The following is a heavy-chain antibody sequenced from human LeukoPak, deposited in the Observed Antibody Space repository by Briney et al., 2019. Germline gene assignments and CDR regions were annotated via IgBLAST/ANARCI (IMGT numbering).Heavy chain of an antibody. CDR3: ARVSPYSSGWYSDSEPLYYFDY. V-gene: IGHV1-18*01. D-gene: IGHD6-19*01. CDR2: ISTYNANT. Sequence: GASVKVSCKASGYTFTNYGVTWVRQAPGQGLEWMGWISTYNANTNYAQKLQGRVSMTTDTSTSTAYKELRSLRSDDTAVYYCARVSPYSSGWYSDSEPLYYFDYWGQGTLVTVSS. J-gene: IGHJ4*02. CDR1: GYTFTNYG.